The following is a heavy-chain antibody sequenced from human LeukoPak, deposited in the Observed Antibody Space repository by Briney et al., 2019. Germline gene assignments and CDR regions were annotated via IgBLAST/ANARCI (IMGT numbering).Heavy chain of an antibody. CDR3: AKGTGGMGYYFDY. V-gene: IGHV3-23*01. CDR2: IRVNDET. Sequence: GGSLRLSCAASGFTFSNYAINWVRQAPGKGLEWVSEIRVNDETYYADSVKGRFTISRDNSENTLYLQMGGLRAEDTAVYYCAKGTGGMGYYFDYWGQGTLVTVSS. J-gene: IGHJ4*02. D-gene: IGHD7-27*01. CDR1: GFTFSNYA.